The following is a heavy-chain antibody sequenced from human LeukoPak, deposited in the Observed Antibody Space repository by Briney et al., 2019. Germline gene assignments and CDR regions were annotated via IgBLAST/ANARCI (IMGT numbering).Heavy chain of an antibody. J-gene: IGHJ5*02. V-gene: IGHV4-38-2*01. CDR2: IYHSGST. CDR3: ARTTFGGVGWFDP. CDR1: GYSISSDYY. D-gene: IGHD3-16*01. Sequence: PSETLSLTYAVSGYSISSDYYWGWIRQPPGKGLEWIGSIYHSGSTYYNPSLKSRVIISVDTSKNHFSLKLSSVTAADTAVYYCARTTFGGVGWFDPWGQGTLVTVSS.